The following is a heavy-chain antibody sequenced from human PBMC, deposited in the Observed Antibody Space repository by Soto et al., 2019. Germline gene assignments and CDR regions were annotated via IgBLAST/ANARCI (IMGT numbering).Heavy chain of an antibody. CDR3: ARHLIRVWFGELQFDY. D-gene: IGHD3-10*01. Sequence: TSETLSLTCTVSGGSISSSSYYWGWIRQPPGKGLEWIGSIYYSGSTYYNPSLKSRVTIYVDTSKNQFSLKLSSVTAADTAVYYCARHLIRVWFGELQFDYWGQGTLVTVSS. CDR1: GGSISSSSYY. CDR2: IYYSGST. J-gene: IGHJ4*02. V-gene: IGHV4-39*01.